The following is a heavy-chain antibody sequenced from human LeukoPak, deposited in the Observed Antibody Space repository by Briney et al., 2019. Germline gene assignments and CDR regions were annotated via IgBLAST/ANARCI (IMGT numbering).Heavy chain of an antibody. CDR1: GYTFSNYN. CDR2: VNPSGDST. D-gene: IGHD5-24*01. V-gene: IGHV1-46*01. CDR3: ARVRDGYNDAYDI. J-gene: IGHJ3*02. Sequence: GASVKVSCKASGYTFSNYNIHWLRQAPRQGLEWMGIVNPSGDSTNYAQNFQGRVTMTGDTSTSTVYMELSSLRSEDTAVYYCARVRDGYNDAYDIWGQGTMVTVTS.